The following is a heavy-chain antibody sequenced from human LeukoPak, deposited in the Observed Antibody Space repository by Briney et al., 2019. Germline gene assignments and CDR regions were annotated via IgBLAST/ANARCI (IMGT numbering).Heavy chain of an antibody. CDR1: GGSISSYY. Sequence: PSETLSLTCTVSGGSISSYYWSWIRQPPGKGLEWIGYIYYSGSTNYNPSLKSRVTISVDTSKNQFSLKLSSVTAADTAVYYCARSPYCSSTSCPAAYYYYYGMDVWGQGTTATVSS. CDR3: ARSPYCSSTSCPAAYYYYYGMDV. CDR2: IYYSGST. V-gene: IGHV4-59*08. J-gene: IGHJ6*02. D-gene: IGHD2-2*01.